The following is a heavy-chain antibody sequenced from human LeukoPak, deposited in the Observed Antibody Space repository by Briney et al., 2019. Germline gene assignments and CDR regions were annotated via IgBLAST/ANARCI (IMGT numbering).Heavy chain of an antibody. Sequence: GGSLRLSCAASGFTFSSYEMNWVRQAPGKGLEWVSYISSSGSTIYYADSVKGRFTISRDNAKNSLYLQMNSLRAEDTAVYYCARDLEQEQWLQGYDYWGQGTLVTVSS. CDR1: GFTFSSYE. D-gene: IGHD6-19*01. V-gene: IGHV3-48*03. CDR3: ARDLEQEQWLQGYDY. J-gene: IGHJ4*02. CDR2: ISSSGSTI.